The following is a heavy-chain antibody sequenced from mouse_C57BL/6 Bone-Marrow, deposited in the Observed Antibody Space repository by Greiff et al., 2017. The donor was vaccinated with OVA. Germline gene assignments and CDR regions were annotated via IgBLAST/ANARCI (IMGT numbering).Heavy chain of an antibody. D-gene: IGHD1-1*02. CDR3: ARDDVLFGGY. J-gene: IGHJ2*03. Sequence: QVQLQQSGAELVRPGASVKLSCKASGYTFTGYCIDWVKQRPGHGLEWIAQILPGSGSTYYTEKFKGKATLTAATSSNTAYLHLSSLTSEDSAVYFCARDDVLFGGYWGKGNRIRV. CDR2: ILPGSGST. V-gene: IGHV1-9*01. CDR1: GYTFTGYC.